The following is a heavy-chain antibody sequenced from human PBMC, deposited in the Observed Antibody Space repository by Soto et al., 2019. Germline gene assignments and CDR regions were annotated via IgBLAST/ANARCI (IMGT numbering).Heavy chain of an antibody. CDR1: GYTFTSYG. Sequence: GASVKVSCKASGYTFTSYGISWVRQAPGQGLEWMGWISAYNGNTNYAQKLQGRVTMTTDTSTSTAYMELRSLRSDDTAVYYCARDRRYFDWLPYPTGDYWGRGTLVTVSS. J-gene: IGHJ4*02. D-gene: IGHD3-9*01. CDR3: ARDRRYFDWLPYPTGDY. V-gene: IGHV1-18*01. CDR2: ISAYNGNT.